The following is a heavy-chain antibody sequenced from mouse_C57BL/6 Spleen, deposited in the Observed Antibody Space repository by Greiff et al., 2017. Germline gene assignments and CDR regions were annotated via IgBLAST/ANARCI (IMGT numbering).Heavy chain of an antibody. Sequence: EVKLVASGGDLVKPGGSLKLSCAASGFTFSSYGMSWVRQTPDKRLEWVATISSGGSYTYYPDSVKGRFTISRDNAKNALYLQRSSLKSEDTAMYYCARDIYYGSSLYWCFDVWGTGTTVTVSS. D-gene: IGHD1-1*01. CDR1: GFTFSSYG. CDR2: ISSGGSYT. J-gene: IGHJ1*03. V-gene: IGHV5-6*01. CDR3: ARDIYYGSSLYWCFDV.